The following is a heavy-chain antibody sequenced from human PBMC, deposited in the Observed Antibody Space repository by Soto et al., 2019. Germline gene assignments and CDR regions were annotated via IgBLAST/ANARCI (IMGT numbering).Heavy chain of an antibody. CDR2: SIPIFGTA. J-gene: IGHJ6*02. Sequence: QVQLVQSGAEVKKPGSSVKVSCKASGVTFSSYAISWVRQAPGQGLEWMGGSIPIFGTANYAQKFQGSVTITADESTSTAYRELSSLRSEDTAVYYCARKAPDVSSGYYYAYYYGMDVWGQGNTVTVS. V-gene: IGHV1-69*01. D-gene: IGHD3-22*01. CDR1: GVTFSSYA. CDR3: ARKAPDVSSGYYYAYYYGMDV.